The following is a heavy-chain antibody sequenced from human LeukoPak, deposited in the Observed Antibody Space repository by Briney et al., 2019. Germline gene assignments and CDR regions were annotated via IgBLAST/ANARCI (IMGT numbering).Heavy chain of an antibody. CDR2: TSAYNGNT. J-gene: IGHJ3*01. Sequence: ASVKVSCKASGYTFRTYGVSWVRQAPGQGLEWMGWTSAYNGNTNHAQKFQDRVTMTTDTSTKTAYMELRSLRSDDTAVYYCARERGVYGFDVWGQGTMVTVSS. V-gene: IGHV1-18*01. CDR1: GYTFRTYG. CDR3: ARERGVYGFDV. D-gene: IGHD3-10*01.